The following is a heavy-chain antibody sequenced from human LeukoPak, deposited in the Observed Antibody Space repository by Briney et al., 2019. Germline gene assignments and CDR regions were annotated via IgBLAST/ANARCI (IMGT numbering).Heavy chain of an antibody. D-gene: IGHD3-10*02. CDR2: ISSSGSTI. CDR3: AELDITMLGGV. J-gene: IGHJ6*03. V-gene: IGHV3-48*03. CDR1: GFTFSSYE. Sequence: GGSLRLSCAASGFTFSSYEMNWVRQAPGEGVEWVSYISSSGSTIYYADSVKGRFTISRDNAKTSLYLQMNSLRGEDTAVYYCAELDITMLGGVRGKGTTVTISS.